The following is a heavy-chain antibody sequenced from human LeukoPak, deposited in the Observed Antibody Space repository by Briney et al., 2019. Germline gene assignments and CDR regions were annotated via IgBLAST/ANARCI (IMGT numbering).Heavy chain of an antibody. CDR2: INPNSGGT. V-gene: IGHV1-2*02. CDR3: ARDLVRDGYNLGFDY. J-gene: IGHJ4*02. D-gene: IGHD5-24*01. CDR1: GYTFTSNY. Sequence: ASVKVSCKAFGYTFTSNYMHWVRQAPGQGLEWMGWINPNSGGTNYAQKFQGRVTMTRDTSISTAYMELSRLRSDDTAVYYCARDLVRDGYNLGFDYWGQGTLVTVSS.